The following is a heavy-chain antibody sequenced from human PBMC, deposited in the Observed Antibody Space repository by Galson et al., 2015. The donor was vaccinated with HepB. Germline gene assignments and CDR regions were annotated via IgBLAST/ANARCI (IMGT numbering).Heavy chain of an antibody. V-gene: IGHV3-30*18. CDR1: GFTFSSYG. CDR2: ISYDGSNK. Sequence: SLRLSCAASGFTFSSYGMHWVRQAPGKGLEWVAVISYDGSNKYYADSVKGRFTISRDNSKNTLYLQMNSLRAEDTAVYYCAKDLSRGSGYYYYGMDVWGQGTTVTVSS. J-gene: IGHJ6*02. D-gene: IGHD3-10*01. CDR3: AKDLSRGSGYYYYGMDV.